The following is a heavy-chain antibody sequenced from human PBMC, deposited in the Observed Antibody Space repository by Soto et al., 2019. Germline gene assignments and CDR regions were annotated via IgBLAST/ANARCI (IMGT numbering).Heavy chain of an antibody. V-gene: IGHV3-23*01. CDR3: AHPRGYGVFDAFDI. Sequence: SLRLSCAASGFTFSTYAMNWVRHVPGKGLEWVSAISGSGGSTYYADSVRGRFTISRDNSINTLYLQMSSLRTEDTAVYYCAHPRGYGVFDAFDIWGQGTMVTVSS. D-gene: IGHD4-17*01. J-gene: IGHJ3*02. CDR2: ISGSGGST. CDR1: GFTFSTYA.